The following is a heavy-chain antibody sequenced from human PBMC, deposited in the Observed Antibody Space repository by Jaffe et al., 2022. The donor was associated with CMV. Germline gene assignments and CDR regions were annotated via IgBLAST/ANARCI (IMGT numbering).Heavy chain of an antibody. CDR1: GFTFSSYS. V-gene: IGHV3-21*01. Sequence: EVQLVESGGGLVKPGGSLRLSCAASGFTFSSYSMNWVRQAPGKGLEWVSSISSSSSYIYYADSVKGRFTISRDNAKNSLYLQMNSLRAEDTAVYYCASIAAAGMDYWGQGTLVTVSS. J-gene: IGHJ4*02. CDR3: ASIAAAGMDY. D-gene: IGHD6-13*01. CDR2: ISSSSSYI.